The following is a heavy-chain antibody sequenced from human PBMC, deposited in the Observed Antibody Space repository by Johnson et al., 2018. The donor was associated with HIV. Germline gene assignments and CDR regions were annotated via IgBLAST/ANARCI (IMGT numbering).Heavy chain of an antibody. V-gene: IGHV3-30*02. CDR1: GFTFSTYA. CDR2: IQYDGSNK. J-gene: IGHJ3*02. CDR3: AREWDPRTPDAFDI. D-gene: IGHD1-26*01. Sequence: VQLVESGGGVVQPGGSLRLSCAASGFTFSTYAMHWVRQAPGKGLEWVAFIQYDGSNKYYADSLKGRFTISRENSKNTVYLQMNSLRPEDTAVYYCAREWDPRTPDAFDIWGQGTMVTVSS.